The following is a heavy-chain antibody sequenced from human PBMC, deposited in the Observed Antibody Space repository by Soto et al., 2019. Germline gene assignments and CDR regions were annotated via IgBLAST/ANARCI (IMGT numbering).Heavy chain of an antibody. CDR1: GASISSYY. V-gene: IGHV4-59*01. CDR2: IHYSGSI. D-gene: IGHD3-10*01. CDR3: ARLSPNGPPLWFGELLS. Sequence: QVQLQESGPGLVKPSETLSLTCTVSGASISSYYWRWIRQPPGKGLDWIEYIHYSGSINYNPSLKSRVIISIDASKNQFSLNLSSVTSAETAVYYCARLSPNGPPLWFGELLSWGQGTLVTVSS. J-gene: IGHJ4*02.